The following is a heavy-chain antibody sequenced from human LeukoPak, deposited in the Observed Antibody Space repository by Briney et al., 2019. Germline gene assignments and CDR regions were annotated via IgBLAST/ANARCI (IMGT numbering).Heavy chain of an antibody. CDR3: ARAWAARKGTNYYMDV. V-gene: IGHV4-34*01. Sequence: SETLSLTCAVYGGSFSGYYWSWIRQPPGKGLEWIGEINHSGSTNYNPSLKSRVTISVDTSKNQFSQKLSSVTAADTAVYYCARAWAARKGTNYYMDVWGKGTTVTVSS. CDR2: INHSGST. CDR1: GGSFSGYY. J-gene: IGHJ6*03. D-gene: IGHD6-6*01.